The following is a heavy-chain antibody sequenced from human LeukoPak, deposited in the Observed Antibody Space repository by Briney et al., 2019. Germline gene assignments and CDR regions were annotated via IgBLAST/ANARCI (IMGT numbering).Heavy chain of an antibody. CDR2: ISSSSSYI. J-gene: IGHJ4*02. D-gene: IGHD1-26*01. V-gene: IGHV3-21*04. Sequence: GGSLRLSCAASGFTFSSYSMNWVRQAPGKGPEWVSSISSSSSYIYYADSVKGRFTVSRDNAKNSLYLQMNSLRAEDTALYYCTKDGVGTTKMYYFDYWGQGTLVTVSS. CDR3: TKDGVGTTKMYYFDY. CDR1: GFTFSSYS.